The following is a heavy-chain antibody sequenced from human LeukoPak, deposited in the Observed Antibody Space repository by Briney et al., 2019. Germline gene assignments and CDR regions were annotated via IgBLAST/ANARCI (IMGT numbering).Heavy chain of an antibody. CDR2: INWNGGST. J-gene: IGHJ3*02. CDR1: GFTFDDYG. CDR3: ARGYAYYNAFDI. V-gene: IGHV3-20*04. D-gene: IGHD3-10*01. Sequence: GGSLRLSCAASGFTFDDYGMSWVRQAPGKGLEWVSGINWNGGSTGYADAVKGRFTISRDNAKNSLYLQMNSLRAEDTALYYCARGYAYYNAFDIWGQGTMVTVSS.